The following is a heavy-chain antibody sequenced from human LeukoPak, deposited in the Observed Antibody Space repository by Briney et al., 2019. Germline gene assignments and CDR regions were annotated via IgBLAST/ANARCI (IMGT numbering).Heavy chain of an antibody. CDR2: IYYSGST. CDR3: ARDPPTGGGNPYYFDY. D-gene: IGHD4-23*01. Sequence: SETLSLTCTVSGGSISSYYWSWIRQPPGKGLEWIGYIYYSGSTNYNPSLKSRVTISVDTSKNQFSLKLSSVTAADTAAYYCARDPPTGGGNPYYFDYWGQGTLVTVSS. V-gene: IGHV4-59*12. CDR1: GGSISSYY. J-gene: IGHJ4*02.